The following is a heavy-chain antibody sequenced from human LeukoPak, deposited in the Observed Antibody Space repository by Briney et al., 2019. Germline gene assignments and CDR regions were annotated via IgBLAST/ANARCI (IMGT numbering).Heavy chain of an antibody. J-gene: IGHJ6*03. V-gene: IGHV4-34*01. CDR3: ARERVAARPRYYYMDV. D-gene: IGHD6-6*01. Sequence: PSETLSLTCTFSGGSISHYYWSWIRQSPGKGLEWIGEINHSGSTNYNPSLKRRVTISVDTSKNQFSLKLSSVTAADTAVYYCARERVAARPRYYYMDVWGKGPTVPVSS. CDR2: INHSGST. CDR1: GGSISHYY.